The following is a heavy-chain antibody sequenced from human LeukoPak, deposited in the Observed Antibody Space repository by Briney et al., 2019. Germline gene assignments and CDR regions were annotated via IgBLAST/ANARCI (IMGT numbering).Heavy chain of an antibody. V-gene: IGHV3-30*04. CDR1: GFTFSSYA. D-gene: IGHD5-18*01. CDR2: ISYDGSNK. Sequence: GRSLRLSFAASGFTFSSYAMHWVRQAPGKGLEWVAVISYDGSNKYYADSVKGRFTISRDNSKNTLYLQMNSLRAEDTAVYYCARGIQLWLMNYWGQGTLVTVSS. J-gene: IGHJ4*02. CDR3: ARGIQLWLMNY.